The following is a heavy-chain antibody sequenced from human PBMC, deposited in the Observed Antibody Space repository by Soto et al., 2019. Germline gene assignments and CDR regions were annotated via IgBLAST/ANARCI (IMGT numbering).Heavy chain of an antibody. CDR3: AKDQVGYDFWSGYYSQASCYYYGMDV. D-gene: IGHD3-3*01. CDR2: ISYDGSNK. Sequence: GGSLRLSCAASGFTFSSYGMHWVRQAPGKGLEWVAVISYDGSNKYYADSVKGRFTISRDNSKNTLYLQMNSLRAEDTAVYYCAKDQVGYDFWSGYYSQASCYYYGMDVWGQGTTVTAP. J-gene: IGHJ6*02. V-gene: IGHV3-30*18. CDR1: GFTFSSYG.